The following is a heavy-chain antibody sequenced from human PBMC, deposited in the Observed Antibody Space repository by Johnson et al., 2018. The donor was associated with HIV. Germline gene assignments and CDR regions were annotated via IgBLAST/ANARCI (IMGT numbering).Heavy chain of an antibody. J-gene: IGHJ3*02. D-gene: IGHD3-22*01. Sequence: VQLVESGGGVVQHGRSLRLSCAASGFTFSSYAMHWVRQAPGKGLEWVAVISYDGSNKYYADSVKGRFTISRDNSKNTLYLQMNSLRAEDTAVYYCAPLGDYYDSSGYYSDAFDIWGQGTMVTVSS. CDR1: GFTFSSYA. V-gene: IGHV3-30*04. CDR2: ISYDGSNK. CDR3: APLGDYYDSSGYYSDAFDI.